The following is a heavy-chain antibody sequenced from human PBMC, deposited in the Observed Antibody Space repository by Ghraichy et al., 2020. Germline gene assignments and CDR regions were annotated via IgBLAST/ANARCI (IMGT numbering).Heavy chain of an antibody. CDR3: ARVGRVSGSEAYYFDY. CDR2: IYYSGST. J-gene: IGHJ4*02. V-gene: IGHV4-59*01. D-gene: IGHD3-10*01. CDR1: GGSISSYY. Sequence: SQTLSLTCTVSGGSISSYYWSWIRQPPGKGLEWIGYIYYSGSTNYNPSLKSRVTISVDTSKNQFSLKLSSVTAADTAVYYCARVGRVSGSEAYYFDYWGQGTLVTVSS.